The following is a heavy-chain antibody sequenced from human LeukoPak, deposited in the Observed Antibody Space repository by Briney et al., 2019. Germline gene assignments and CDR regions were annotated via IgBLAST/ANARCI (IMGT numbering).Heavy chain of an antibody. CDR1: GFTFDDYA. CDR2: ISWNSGSI. V-gene: IGHV3-9*01. D-gene: IGHD1-26*01. Sequence: GGSLRLSCAASGFTFDDYAMHWVRQAPGKGLEWVSGISWNSGSIGCADSVKGRFTISRDNARNSLYLQMNSLTAEDTAVYYCARDPYSGAYGDTYYYFMDVWGKGTTVTISS. J-gene: IGHJ6*03. CDR3: ARDPYSGAYGDTYYYFMDV.